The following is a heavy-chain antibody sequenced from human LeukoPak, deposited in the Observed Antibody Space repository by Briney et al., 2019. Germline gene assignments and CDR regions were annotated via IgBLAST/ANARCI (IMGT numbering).Heavy chain of an antibody. J-gene: IGHJ3*02. Sequence: GASVKVSCKASGYTFTSYGISWVRQAPGQGLEWMGWISAYNGNTNYAQKLQGRVTMTTDTSMSTAYMELRSLRSDDTAVYYCARVSIVVVIIPRSLDAFDIWGQGTMVTVSS. CDR3: ARVSIVVVIIPRSLDAFDI. CDR2: ISAYNGNT. D-gene: IGHD3-22*01. CDR1: GYTFTSYG. V-gene: IGHV1-18*01.